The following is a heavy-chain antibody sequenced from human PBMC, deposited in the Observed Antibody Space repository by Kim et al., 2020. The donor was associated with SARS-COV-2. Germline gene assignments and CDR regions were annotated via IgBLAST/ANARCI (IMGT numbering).Heavy chain of an antibody. D-gene: IGHD6-13*01. V-gene: IGHV3-64D*09. Sequence: ADSVKGRFPISRDNSKNTLYLQMGSLRAEDTAVYYCVKGYSSSWYGAFDIWGQGTMVTVSS. J-gene: IGHJ3*02. CDR3: VKGYSSSWYGAFDI.